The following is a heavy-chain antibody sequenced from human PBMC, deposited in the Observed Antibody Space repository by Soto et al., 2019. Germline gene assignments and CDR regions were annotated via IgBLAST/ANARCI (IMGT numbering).Heavy chain of an antibody. V-gene: IGHV3-30*18. Sequence: PKSALYLNCAYSVCPCSIDSKYWVRQDPAGRLVWGVGISYDGSSSYYADSVKGRATISRDKSKNTLSLQLNSVSAADTAVYVCAKDIVVFPSASRVDDYGIRDWGQGT. D-gene: IGHD2-2*01. CDR3: AKDIVVFPSASRVDDYGIRD. CDR2: ISYDGSSS. CDR1: VCPCSIDS. J-gene: IGHJ1*01.